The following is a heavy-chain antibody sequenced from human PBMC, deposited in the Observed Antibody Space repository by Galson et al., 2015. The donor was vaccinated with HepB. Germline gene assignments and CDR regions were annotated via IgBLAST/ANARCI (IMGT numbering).Heavy chain of an antibody. V-gene: IGHV3-48*01. Sequence: SLRLSCAGFGLTFSSYNMNWVRQAPGKGLEWISFISRSSDTIHYADSVKSRFTISRDNAKDSLFLQMNSLRAEDTAIYYCARGSYYSDDPIAWGQGTLVTVSS. CDR1: GLTFSSYN. CDR3: ARGSYYSDDPIA. D-gene: IGHD5-18*01. J-gene: IGHJ5*02. CDR2: ISRSSDTI.